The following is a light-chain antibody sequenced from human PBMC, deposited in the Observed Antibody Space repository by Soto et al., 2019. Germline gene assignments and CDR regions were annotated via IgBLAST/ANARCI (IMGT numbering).Light chain of an antibody. J-gene: IGLJ3*02. CDR1: SSNIGNKY. Sequence: QSVLTQPPSVSAAPGQKVTISCSGSSSNIGNKYVSWYQQLPGTAPKLLIYENNKRPSGIPDRFSGSKSGTSATLDITGLQTGDEADYYCGSWGTSLSAGVFGGGTKVTVL. CDR2: ENN. V-gene: IGLV1-51*02. CDR3: GSWGTSLSAGV.